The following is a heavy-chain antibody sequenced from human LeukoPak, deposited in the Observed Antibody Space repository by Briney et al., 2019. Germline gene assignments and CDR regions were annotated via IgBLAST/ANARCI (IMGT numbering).Heavy chain of an antibody. J-gene: IGHJ6*02. D-gene: IGHD3-10*01. Sequence: ASVKVSCKASGYTFTSYGIIWVRQAPGQGLEWMGWISAYNGNTNYAQKLQGRVTMTTDTSTSTAYMELRSLRSDDTAVYYCARDKERYYGSGSLYYYYGMDVWGQGTTVTVSS. CDR3: ARDKERYYGSGSLYYYYGMDV. CDR2: ISAYNGNT. V-gene: IGHV1-18*01. CDR1: GYTFTSYG.